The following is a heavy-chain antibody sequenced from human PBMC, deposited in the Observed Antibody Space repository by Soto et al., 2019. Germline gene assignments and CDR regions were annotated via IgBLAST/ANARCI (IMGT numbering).Heavy chain of an antibody. CDR2: IKQDGSEK. CDR1: GFTLSSYW. D-gene: IGHD2-2*01. V-gene: IGHV3-7*01. CDR3: ARDGRDIVGVPAYWFYP. Sequence: EVQLVESGGGLVQPGGSLRLSCAASGFTLSSYWMSWVRQAPGKGLEWVANIKQDGSEKYYVDSVKGRFTISRGNSKNSLYLQINSLRDEDTAVYDCARDGRDIVGVPAYWFYPWGQGTLVTVSS. J-gene: IGHJ5*02.